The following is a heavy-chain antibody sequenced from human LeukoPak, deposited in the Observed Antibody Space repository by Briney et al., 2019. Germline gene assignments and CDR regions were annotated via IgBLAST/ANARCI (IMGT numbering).Heavy chain of an antibody. CDR3: ATYRDANKRDAFEI. D-gene: IGHD3-16*02. CDR1: GISFSSYW. CDR2: INEDGSQT. J-gene: IGHJ3*02. V-gene: IGHV3-7*01. Sequence: GGSLRLSCAASGISFSSYWMSWVRQAPGKGLEWVANINEDGSQTYYVDPVRGRFTFTRDNTKNSLYLQMSSLRAEDTAIYYCATYRDANKRDAFEIWRQGTMVTVSS.